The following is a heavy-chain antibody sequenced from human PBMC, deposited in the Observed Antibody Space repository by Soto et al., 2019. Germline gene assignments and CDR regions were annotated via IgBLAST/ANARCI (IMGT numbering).Heavy chain of an antibody. Sequence: QEQLVESGGDVVQPGRSLTLSCAASGFTFSANAMHWVRPAPGKGLEWVAVIAYDGTIKIYSDSVKGRFTISRDDSKSTLYLQMTSLRPEDTAVYNCARDKIKGAPDELDSWGQGNLVTVSS. J-gene: IGHJ4*02. D-gene: IGHD1-26*01. CDR3: ARDKIKGAPDELDS. V-gene: IGHV3-30-3*01. CDR1: GFTFSANA. CDR2: IAYDGTIK.